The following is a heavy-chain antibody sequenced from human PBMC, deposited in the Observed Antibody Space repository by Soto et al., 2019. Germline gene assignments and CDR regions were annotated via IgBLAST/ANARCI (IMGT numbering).Heavy chain of an antibody. CDR1: GGYFSGYY. V-gene: IGHV4-34*01. D-gene: IGHD1-1*01. J-gene: IGHJ1*01. CDR3: ARQAGTAYFQH. CDR2: INHSGST. Sequence: SETMSLTCAVDGGYFSGYYWSWIRQPPGKGLEWIGEINHSGSTNYDPSLKSRVTISVDTSKNQFSLKLSSVTAADTAVYYCARQAGTAYFQHWGQGTLVTVS.